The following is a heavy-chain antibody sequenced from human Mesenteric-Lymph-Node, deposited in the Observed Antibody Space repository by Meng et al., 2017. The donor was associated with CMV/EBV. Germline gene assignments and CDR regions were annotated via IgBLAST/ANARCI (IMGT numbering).Heavy chain of an antibody. D-gene: IGHD3-10*01. CDR2: ISSGSSSV. J-gene: IGHJ4*02. CDR3: ARDEGDMVRGVTNPFDY. CDR1: GFTFSSYS. V-gene: IGHV3-21*01. Sequence: GESLKISCAASGFTFSSYSMNWVRQAPGKGLEWVSSISSGSSSVFYTDSVKGRFSISRDNAKNSLYLQMNSLRAEDTAVYYCARDEGDMVRGVTNPFDYWGQGTLVTVSS.